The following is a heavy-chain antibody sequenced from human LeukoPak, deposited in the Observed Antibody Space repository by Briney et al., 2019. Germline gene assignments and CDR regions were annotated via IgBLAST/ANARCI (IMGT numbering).Heavy chain of an antibody. CDR2: ISGSGGTT. J-gene: IGHJ4*02. Sequence: GGSLRLSCAASGFTFSKYGMSWVRQAPGKGLEWVSVISGSGGTTYYADSVKGRFSISRDNSNNTLYLQMNSLRAEDTALYYCARGGNIAAAGTPFDYWGQGTLVTVSS. V-gene: IGHV3-23*01. D-gene: IGHD6-13*01. CDR1: GFTFSKYG. CDR3: ARGGNIAAAGTPFDY.